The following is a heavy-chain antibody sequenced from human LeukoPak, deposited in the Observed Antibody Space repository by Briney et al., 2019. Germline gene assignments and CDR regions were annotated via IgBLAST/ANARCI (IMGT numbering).Heavy chain of an antibody. CDR2: IYYSGST. CDR3: ANRGSVVTAMSGHWFDP. J-gene: IGHJ5*02. V-gene: IGHV4-59*01. CDR1: GGSISSYY. D-gene: IGHD2-21*02. Sequence: SETLSLTCTVSGGSISSYYWSWIRQPPGKGLEWIGYIYYSGSTNYNPSLKSRVTISVDTSKNQFSLKLSSVTAADTAVYYCANRGSVVTAMSGHWFDPWGQGTLVTVS.